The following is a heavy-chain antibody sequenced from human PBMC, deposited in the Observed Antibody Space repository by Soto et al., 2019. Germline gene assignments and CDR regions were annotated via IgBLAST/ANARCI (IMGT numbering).Heavy chain of an antibody. J-gene: IGHJ4*02. CDR2: ISYDGRNK. Sequence: QVQLVESGGGVVQPGRSLRLSCAASGFTFSSYAMHWVRQAPGKGLEWVAVISYDGRNKYYADSVKGRFTISRDNSKNTLYLQMNSLRAEDTAVYYCARAYEGDYFDYWGQGTLVTVSS. CDR3: ARAYEGDYFDY. CDR1: GFTFSSYA. V-gene: IGHV3-30-3*01. D-gene: IGHD3-16*01.